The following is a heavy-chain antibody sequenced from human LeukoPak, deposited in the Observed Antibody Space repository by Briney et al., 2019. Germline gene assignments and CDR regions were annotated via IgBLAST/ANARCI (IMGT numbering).Heavy chain of an antibody. Sequence: GGSLRLSCAGSGFSFSSYGMHWVRQAPGKGLVWVSRIKTDGSSTSYADSVKGRFTISRDNAKNTLYLQMNSLRAEDTAVYYCARDGTYFDFWSGYYDGAFDFWGQGTKVTVSS. CDR3: ARDGTYFDFWSGYYDGAFDF. CDR1: GFSFSSYG. D-gene: IGHD3-3*01. CDR2: IKTDGSST. V-gene: IGHV3-74*01. J-gene: IGHJ3*01.